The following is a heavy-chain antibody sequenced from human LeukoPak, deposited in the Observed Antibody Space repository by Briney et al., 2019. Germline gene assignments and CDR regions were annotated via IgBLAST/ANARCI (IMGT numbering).Heavy chain of an antibody. CDR2: IYWNDDK. V-gene: IGHV2-5*01. CDR1: GFSLSTSGVG. D-gene: IGHD3-10*01. CDR3: AHRPMVRGVKNWFDP. J-gene: IGHJ5*02. Sequence: SGPTLVKPTQTLTLTCTFSGFSLSTSGVGVGWIRQPPGKALEWLALIYWNDDKRYSPSLKSRLTITKDTSKNQVVLTMTNMGPVDTATYYCAHRPMVRGVKNWFDPWGQGTLVTVSS.